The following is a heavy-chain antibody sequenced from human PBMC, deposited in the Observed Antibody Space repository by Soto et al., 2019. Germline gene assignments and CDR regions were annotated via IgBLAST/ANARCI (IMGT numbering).Heavy chain of an antibody. D-gene: IGHD2-2*01. CDR3: ASDVTYCSSTSCSYGG. V-gene: IGHV1-69*01. CDR1: GGTFSSYA. J-gene: IGHJ3*01. CDR2: IIPIFGTA. Sequence: ASVKVSCEASGGTFSSYAISRVRQAPGQGLEWLGGIIPIFGTANYAQKFKGRVTITADESTSTAYMELSSLRSEDTAVYYCASDVTYCSSTSCSYGGWGQGTMVTVSS.